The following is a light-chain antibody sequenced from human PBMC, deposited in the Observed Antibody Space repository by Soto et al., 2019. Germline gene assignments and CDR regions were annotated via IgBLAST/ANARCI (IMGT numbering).Light chain of an antibody. Sequence: SSELTQPPSVSVSPGQTASITCSGDKLGDKYACWYQQKPGQSPVLVIYQDSKRPSGIPERFSGSNSANTATLTISGTQAMDEADYYCQAWDSSTAVFGTGTKLTVL. CDR1: KLGDKY. J-gene: IGLJ1*01. CDR3: QAWDSSTAV. CDR2: QDS. V-gene: IGLV3-1*01.